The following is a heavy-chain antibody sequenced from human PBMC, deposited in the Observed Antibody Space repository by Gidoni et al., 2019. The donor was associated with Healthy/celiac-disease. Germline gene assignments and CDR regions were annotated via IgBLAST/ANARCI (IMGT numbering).Heavy chain of an antibody. CDR3: ARGGPVWLGTDWYFDL. CDR1: GYTFTSYA. CDR2: INAGTGNT. V-gene: IGHV1-3*01. Sequence: QVQLVQSGAEVKKPGASVKVSCKAAGYTFTSYAMHWVRQAPGQRLEWMGWINAGTGNTKYSQKFQGRVTITRDTSASTAYMELSSLRSEDTAVYYCARGGPVWLGTDWYFDLWGRGTLVTVSS. J-gene: IGHJ2*01. D-gene: IGHD6-19*01.